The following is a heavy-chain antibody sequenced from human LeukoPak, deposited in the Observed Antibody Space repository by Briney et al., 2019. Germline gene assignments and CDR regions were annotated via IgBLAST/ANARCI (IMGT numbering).Heavy chain of an antibody. CDR2: ISSSSSYI. CDR1: GFTFSSYS. D-gene: IGHD2-21*02. J-gene: IGHJ4*02. Sequence: GGSLRLSCAASGFTFSSYSMNWVRQAPGKGLEWVSSISSSSSYIYYADSVKGRFTISRDNAKNSLYLQMNSLRAEDTAVYYCAREDCGGDCFIWGQGTLVTVSS. CDR3: AREDCGGDCFI. V-gene: IGHV3-21*01.